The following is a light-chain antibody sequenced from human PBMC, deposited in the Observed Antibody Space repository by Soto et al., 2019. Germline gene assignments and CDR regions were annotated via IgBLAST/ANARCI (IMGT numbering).Light chain of an antibody. CDR3: QQRSNWPRYT. J-gene: IGKJ2*01. V-gene: IGKV3-11*01. Sequence: EIVLTQSPATLSLSPGERATLSCRASQSVSSSLAWYQQKPGQAPRLLIYDASNMATGVPARFSGSGSGTDFTLTISRLESEDLAVYYCQQRSNWPRYTFGQGTKLEIK. CDR2: DAS. CDR1: QSVSSS.